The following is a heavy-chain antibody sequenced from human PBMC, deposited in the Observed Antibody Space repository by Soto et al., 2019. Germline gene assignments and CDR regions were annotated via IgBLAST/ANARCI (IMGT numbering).Heavy chain of an antibody. V-gene: IGHV1-46*01. CDR1: GYTFTSYY. J-gene: IGHJ4*02. CDR3: ASVDYDSSGYYHYYFDY. Sequence: ASVKVSCKASGYTFTSYYMHCVRQAPGQVLEWMGIINPSGGSTSYAQKFQGRVTMTRDTSTSTVYMELSSLRSEDTAVYYCASVDYDSSGYYHYYFDYWGQGTLVTVSS. D-gene: IGHD3-22*01. CDR2: INPSGGST.